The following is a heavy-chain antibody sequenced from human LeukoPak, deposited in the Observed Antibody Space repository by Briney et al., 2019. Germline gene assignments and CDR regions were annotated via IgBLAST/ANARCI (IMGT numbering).Heavy chain of an antibody. V-gene: IGHV4-59*08. J-gene: IGHJ4*02. D-gene: IGHD5-18*01. CDR1: GGSISSYY. CDR2: IYYSGST. CDR3: ASLGYSYGSDFDY. Sequence: SETLSLTCTVSGGSISSYYWSWIRQPPGKGLEWIGYIYYSGSTNYNPSLKSRVTLSVDTSKNQFSLKLSSVTAADTAVYYCASLGYSYGSDFDYWGQGTLVTVSS.